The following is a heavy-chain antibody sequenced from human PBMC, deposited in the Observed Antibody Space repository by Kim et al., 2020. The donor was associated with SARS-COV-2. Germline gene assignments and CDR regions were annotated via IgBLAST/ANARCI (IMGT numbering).Heavy chain of an antibody. V-gene: IGHV1-2*06. J-gene: IGHJ5*02. Sequence: ASVKVSCKASGYTFTGYYMHWVRQAPGQGLEWMGRINPNSGGTNYAQKFQGRVTMTRDTSISTAYMELSRLSSDDTAVYYCARGWNYRLSNWFDPWGQGTLVTVSS. CDR3: ARGWNYRLSNWFDP. CDR2: INPNSGGT. D-gene: IGHD1-7*01. CDR1: GYTFTGYY.